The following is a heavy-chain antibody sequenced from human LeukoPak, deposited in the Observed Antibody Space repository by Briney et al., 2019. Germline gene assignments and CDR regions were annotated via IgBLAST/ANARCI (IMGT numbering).Heavy chain of an antibody. CDR2: ICGSGGST. V-gene: IGHV3-23*01. J-gene: IGHJ6*03. Sequence: GGTLRLSCAASGFTFSRYGMSWVRQAPGKGLEWVSAICGSGGSTYYADSVKGRFTISRDNSKNTLYLQMIRLRGEDTDVYYCAKNGGGFRELVLLYYYMDVWGKGTTVTISS. D-gene: IGHD3-10*01. CDR3: AKNGGGFRELVLLYYYMDV. CDR1: GFTFSRYG.